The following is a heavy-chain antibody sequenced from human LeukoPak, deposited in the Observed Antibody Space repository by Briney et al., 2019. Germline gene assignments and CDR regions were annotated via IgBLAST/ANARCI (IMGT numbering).Heavy chain of an antibody. J-gene: IGHJ4*02. D-gene: IGHD3-3*01. Sequence: SETLSLTCTVSGGSISSYYWSWIRQPPGKGLEWIGYIYYSGSTNYNPSLKSRVTISVDMSKNQFSLKLSSVTAADTAVYYCARGLDGVESPFSFDYWGQGTLVTVSS. CDR3: ARGLDGVESPFSFDY. CDR2: IYYSGST. V-gene: IGHV4-59*01. CDR1: GGSISSYY.